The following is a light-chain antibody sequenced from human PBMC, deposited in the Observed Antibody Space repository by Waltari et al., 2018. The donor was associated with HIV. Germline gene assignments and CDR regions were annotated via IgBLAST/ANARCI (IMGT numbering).Light chain of an antibody. CDR1: SSDVGAYDS. V-gene: IGLV2-14*03. Sequence: QSALTQPASVSGSPGQSITISCTGTSSDVGAYDSVTWYQQHPDKAPKLMIYDVNNRPSGVSHRFSGSKSATTASLTISGLQAEDEADYYCSSYTTSSTYVFGTGTKVTVL. CDR3: SSYTTSSTYV. CDR2: DVN. J-gene: IGLJ1*01.